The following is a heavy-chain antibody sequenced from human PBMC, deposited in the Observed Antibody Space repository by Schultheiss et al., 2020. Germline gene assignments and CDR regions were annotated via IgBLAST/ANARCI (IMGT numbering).Heavy chain of an antibody. CDR3: ARVSYYYGSGSYLFDY. Sequence: SQTLSLTCTVSGGSISSYYWSWIRQPAGKGLEWIGRIYTSGSTNYNPSLKSRVTMSVDTSKNQFSLKLSSVTAADTAVYYCARVSYYYGSGSYLFDYWGQGTLVTVSS. J-gene: IGHJ4*02. D-gene: IGHD3-10*01. CDR2: IYTSGST. V-gene: IGHV4-4*07. CDR1: GGSISSYY.